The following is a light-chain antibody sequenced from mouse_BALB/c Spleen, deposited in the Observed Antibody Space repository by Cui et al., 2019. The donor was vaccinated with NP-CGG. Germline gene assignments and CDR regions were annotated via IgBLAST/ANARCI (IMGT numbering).Light chain of an antibody. CDR1: TGAVTTSNY. J-gene: IGLJ1*01. Sequence: QPVVIQHSALTTSPGETVTLTCRSSTGAVTTSNYANWVQEKPDHLFTGLIGGTNNRAPGVPARFSGSLIGDKAALTITGAQTEDEAIYFCALWYSNHWVFGGGTKLTVL. CDR2: GTN. CDR3: ALWYSNHWV. V-gene: IGLV1*01.